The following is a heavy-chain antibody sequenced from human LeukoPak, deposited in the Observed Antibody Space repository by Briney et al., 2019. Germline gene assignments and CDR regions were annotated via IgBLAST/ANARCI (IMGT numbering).Heavy chain of an antibody. CDR1: GFTFDDYG. V-gene: IGHV3-20*04. CDR3: AELGITMIGGV. Sequence: PGGSLRLSCAASGFTFDDYGMSWVRQAPGKGLEWVSGINWNGGSTGYADSVKGRFTISRDNAKKSLYLQTNILRAEDTAVYYCAELGITMIGGVWGKGTTVTISS. J-gene: IGHJ6*04. D-gene: IGHD3-10*02. CDR2: INWNGGST.